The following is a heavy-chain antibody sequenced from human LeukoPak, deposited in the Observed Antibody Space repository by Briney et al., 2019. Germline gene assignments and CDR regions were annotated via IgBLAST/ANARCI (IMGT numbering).Heavy chain of an antibody. CDR3: ARRYNWNALWFDP. J-gene: IGHJ5*02. Sequence: SETLSLTCTVSGYSISSGYYWGWIRQPPGKGLEWIGSIYHSGSTYYNPSLKSRVTISVDTSKNQFSLKLSSVTAADTAVYYCARRYNWNALWFDPWGQGTLVTVSS. V-gene: IGHV4-38-2*02. CDR1: GYSISSGYY. D-gene: IGHD1-20*01. CDR2: IYHSGST.